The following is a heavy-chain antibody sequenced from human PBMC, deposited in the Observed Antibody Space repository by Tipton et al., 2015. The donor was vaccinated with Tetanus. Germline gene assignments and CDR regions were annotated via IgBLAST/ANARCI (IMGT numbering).Heavy chain of an antibody. CDR3: AKVVSYDYVWGSPQFYP. CDR2: ISGSGGST. V-gene: IGHV3-23*01. Sequence: SLRLSCAASGFTFSSYAMSWVRQAPGKGLEWVSAISGSGGSTYYADSVKGRFTISRDNSKNTLYLQMNSLRAEDTAVYYCAKVVSYDYVWGSPQFYPWGQGTLVTVSS. CDR1: GFTFSSYA. J-gene: IGHJ5*02. D-gene: IGHD3-16*01.